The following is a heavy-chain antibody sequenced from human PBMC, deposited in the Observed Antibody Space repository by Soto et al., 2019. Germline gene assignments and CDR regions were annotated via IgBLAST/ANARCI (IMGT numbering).Heavy chain of an antibody. D-gene: IGHD2-2*03. CDR2: ISSSSSYI. Sequence: EVQLVESGGGLVKPGGSLRLSCAASGFTFSSYSMNWVRQAPGKGLEWVSSISSSSSYIYYADSVKGRFTISRDNAKNSLYLQMNSLRAEDTAVYYCASRLDAMGGMDVWGQGTTVTVSS. J-gene: IGHJ6*02. V-gene: IGHV3-21*01. CDR3: ASRLDAMGGMDV. CDR1: GFTFSSYS.